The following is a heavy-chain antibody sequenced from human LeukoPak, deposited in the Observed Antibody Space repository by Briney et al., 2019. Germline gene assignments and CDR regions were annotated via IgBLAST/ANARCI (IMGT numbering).Heavy chain of an antibody. Sequence: SETLSLTCAVYGGSFSGYYWSWIRQPPGKGLEWMGEINHSGSNNYNPSLKSRVTISVDTSKNQFSLKLSSVTAADTAVYYCARGGEQWLVRPYWYFDLWGRGTLVTVSS. CDR1: GGSFSGYY. J-gene: IGHJ2*01. V-gene: IGHV4-34*01. CDR3: ARGGEQWLVRPYWYFDL. D-gene: IGHD6-19*01. CDR2: INHSGSN.